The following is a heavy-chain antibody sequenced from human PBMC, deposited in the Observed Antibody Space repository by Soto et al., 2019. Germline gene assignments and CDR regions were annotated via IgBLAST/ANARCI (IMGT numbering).Heavy chain of an antibody. J-gene: IGHJ4*02. D-gene: IGHD6-19*01. V-gene: IGHV4-39*01. CDR2: IYYSGDT. CDR3: ARLRSGPDNGWYWAFDY. CDR1: GGSISSSNYY. Sequence: PSETLSLTCTVSGGSISSSNYYWGWIRQSPGKGLESIGNIYYSGDTNYNPSLKSRVTISIDTSKNQFSLKLNSVTAADTAVYFCARLRSGPDNGWYWAFDYWGRRTLVTVSS.